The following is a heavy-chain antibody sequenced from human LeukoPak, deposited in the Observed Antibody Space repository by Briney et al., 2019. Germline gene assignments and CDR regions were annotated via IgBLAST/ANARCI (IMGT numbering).Heavy chain of an antibody. Sequence: SLKLSCKASGDTFSSYAMNWVRQAPGQGLEWMGRIIPIFGIATYGQNVQRRVTVTADKTTSTAYMELSSLRSEDKAVYYCARTYYYDTSGYAHPFEIWGQGTMVSVSS. V-gene: IGHV1-69*04. D-gene: IGHD3-22*01. CDR1: GDTFSSYA. J-gene: IGHJ3*02. CDR3: ARTYYYDTSGYAHPFEI. CDR2: IIPIFGIA.